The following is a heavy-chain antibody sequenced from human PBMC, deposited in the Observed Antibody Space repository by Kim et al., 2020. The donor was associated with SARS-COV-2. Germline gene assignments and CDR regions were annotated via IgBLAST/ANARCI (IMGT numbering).Heavy chain of an antibody. CDR3: ARGSLPHIIAAVVNPYYYYGMDV. D-gene: IGHD6-13*01. Sequence: SETLSLTCAVYGGSFSGYYWSWIRQPPGKGLEWIGEINHSGSTNYNPSLKSRVTISVDTSKNQFSLKLSSVTAADTAVYYCARGSLPHIIAAVVNPYYYYGMDVWGQGTTVTVSS. CDR2: INHSGST. V-gene: IGHV4-34*01. J-gene: IGHJ6*02. CDR1: GGSFSGYY.